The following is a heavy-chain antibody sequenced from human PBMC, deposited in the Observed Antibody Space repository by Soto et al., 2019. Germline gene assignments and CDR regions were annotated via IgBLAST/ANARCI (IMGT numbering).Heavy chain of an antibody. V-gene: IGHV1-18*01. CDR3: AGEMVRGVGSGY. D-gene: IGHD3-10*01. Sequence: QVQLVQSGAEVKKPGASVKVSCKASGYTFTSYGISWVRQAPGQGLEWMGWVSTYNGNTKYAQKLQGRVTMTTDTSTTTAYMELRSRRSDDTAVFCCAGEMVRGVGSGYWGEGNLVAVAS. J-gene: IGHJ1*01. CDR2: VSTYNGNT. CDR1: GYTFTSYG.